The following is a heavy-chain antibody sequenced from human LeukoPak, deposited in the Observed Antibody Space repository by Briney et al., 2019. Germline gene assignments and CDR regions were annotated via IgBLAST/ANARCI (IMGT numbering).Heavy chain of an antibody. V-gene: IGHV4-38-2*02. CDR2: ISHSGDT. CDR1: NYTISSGYF. D-gene: IGHD3-16*01. CDR3: GRDQGDWFDP. Sequence: SETLSLACAVSNYTISSGYFWGWIRQPPGKGLEWIGSISHSGDTYYKSSLKSRVAVSLDTSKNQFSLRLTSVTAADTALYYCGRDQGDWFDPWGHGTLVTVSS. J-gene: IGHJ5*02.